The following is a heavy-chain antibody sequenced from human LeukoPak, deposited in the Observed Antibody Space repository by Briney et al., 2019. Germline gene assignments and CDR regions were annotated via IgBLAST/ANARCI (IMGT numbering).Heavy chain of an antibody. D-gene: IGHD3-16*01. CDR1: GFTFSDYW. CDR2: LKYYGSEE. CDR3: ARGRTRLDY. Sequence: PGGSLRLSCAASGFTFSDYWLSWVRQAPGKGLEWVANLKYYGSEENYVDSVKGRFTISRDNAKNSLYLQMNRLRVEDTAMYYCARGRTRLDYSGQRTLVTVSS. V-gene: IGHV3-7*01. J-gene: IGHJ4*02.